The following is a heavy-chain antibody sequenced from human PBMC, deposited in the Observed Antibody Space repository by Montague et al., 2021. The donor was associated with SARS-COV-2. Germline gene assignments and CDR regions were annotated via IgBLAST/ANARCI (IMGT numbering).Heavy chain of an antibody. CDR1: GFIFSDYY. J-gene: IGHJ3*02. D-gene: IGHD5-12*01. CDR2: ISGSGSKT. Sequence: SLRLSCAASGFIFSDYYMTWIRQAPGKGLEWVSRISGSGSKTYYXESVKGRFTISRDTANNSVYLQMKFLGAEDTAVYYCARDQGGYGTFDIWGQGTMVTVSS. V-gene: IGHV3-11*01. CDR3: ARDQGGYGTFDI.